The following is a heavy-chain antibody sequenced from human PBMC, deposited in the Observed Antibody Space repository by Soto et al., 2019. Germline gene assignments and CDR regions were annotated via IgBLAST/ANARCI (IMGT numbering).Heavy chain of an antibody. Sequence: QVQLQESGPGLLKPSGTLSLTCTVSGDSMSSSNWWNWVRQPPGKGLEWIGEAHHSGRTNYNPSPTTRVTISVDRSQILFSLTLASVTAADTAVYCCVRYEATALDYWGQGILVTVSS. D-gene: IGHD3-16*01. CDR1: GDSMSSSNW. V-gene: IGHV4-4*01. CDR3: VRYEATALDY. CDR2: AHHSGRT. J-gene: IGHJ4*02.